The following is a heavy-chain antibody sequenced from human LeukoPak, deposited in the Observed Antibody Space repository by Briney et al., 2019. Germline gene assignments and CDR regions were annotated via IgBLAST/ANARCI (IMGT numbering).Heavy chain of an antibody. J-gene: IGHJ6*03. D-gene: IGHD3-3*01. V-gene: IGHV1-2*06. CDR3: AREWSYYYMDV. CDR2: INPNSGGA. Sequence: ASVKVSCKASGYTFTGYHLHWVPQTPGQGLEGMGRINPNSGGANYAQEFERRDTMTRATSVSTAYMELSSLRSDYTAVYCCAREWSYYYMDVWGKGTTVTVSS. CDR1: GYTFTGYH.